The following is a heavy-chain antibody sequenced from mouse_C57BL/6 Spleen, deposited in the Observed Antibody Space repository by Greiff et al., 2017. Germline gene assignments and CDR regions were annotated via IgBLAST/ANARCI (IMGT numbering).Heavy chain of an antibody. CDR1: GYTFTSYW. J-gene: IGHJ2*01. CDR2: IDPSDSYT. CDR3: ARYEGWFLDY. Sequence: VQLQQPGAELVMPGASVKLSCKASGYTFTSYWMHWVKQRPGPGLEWIGEIDPSDSYTNYNQKFKGKSTLTVDKSSSTAYMQLSSLTSEDSAVYYCARYEGWFLDYWGQGTTLTVSS. D-gene: IGHD2-3*01. V-gene: IGHV1-69*01.